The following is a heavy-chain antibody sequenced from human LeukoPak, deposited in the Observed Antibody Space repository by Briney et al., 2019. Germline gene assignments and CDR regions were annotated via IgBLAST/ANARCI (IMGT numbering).Heavy chain of an antibody. CDR3: ARVSQNSWSGSNSLAFDI. CDR1: GGSISSYY. J-gene: IGHJ3*02. Sequence: SETLSLTCTVSGGSISSYYWSWIRQPPGKGLEWIGYIYYSGSTNYNPSLKSRVTISVDTSKNQFSLKLSSVTAADTAVYYCARVSQNSWSGSNSLAFDIWGQETMVTVSS. D-gene: IGHD3-3*01. V-gene: IGHV4-59*01. CDR2: IYYSGST.